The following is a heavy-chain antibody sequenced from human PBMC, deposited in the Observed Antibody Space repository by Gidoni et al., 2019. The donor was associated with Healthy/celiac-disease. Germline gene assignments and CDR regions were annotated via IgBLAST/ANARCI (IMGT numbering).Heavy chain of an antibody. CDR1: GFTFSSYS. CDR2: ISSSSSYI. V-gene: IGHV3-21*01. D-gene: IGHD6-19*01. J-gene: IGHJ4*02. CDR3: ARAIGWYPDY. Sequence: EVQLVESGGGLVKPGGSLRLSCAASGFTFSSYSMNWVRQAPGKGREWVSSISSSSSYIYYADSVKGRFTISRDNAKNSLYLQMNSLRAEDTAVYYCARAIGWYPDYWGQGTLVTVSS.